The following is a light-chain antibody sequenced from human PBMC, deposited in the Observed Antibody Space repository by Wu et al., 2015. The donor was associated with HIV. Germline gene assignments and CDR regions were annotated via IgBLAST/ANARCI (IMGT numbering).Light chain of an antibody. J-gene: IGKJ2*01. CDR3: QQYGSSLGYT. CDR1: QSVTTSY. V-gene: IGKV3-20*01. CDR2: GAY. Sequence: ELVLTQSPGTLSLSPGERATLSCRASQSVTTSYLAWYQQKPGQAPRLLIYGAYTRATGIPDRISGSGSGTDFTLTISRLEPEDFAVYYCQQYGSSLGYTFGQGTKLQIK.